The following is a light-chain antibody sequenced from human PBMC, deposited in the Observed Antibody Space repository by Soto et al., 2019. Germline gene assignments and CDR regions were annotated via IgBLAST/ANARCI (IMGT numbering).Light chain of an antibody. V-gene: IGKV1-39*01. CDR2: AAS. CDR3: RQSYTTSDVYT. J-gene: IGKJ2*01. Sequence: DIQVTQSPSSLSASAGDRVTITCRASQSISNHLNWYQQKPGKAPKLLIYAASSLQSGVPARFSGRGAGPDFTLTLTRLQPEDFATYYWRQSYTTSDVYTVGEGPKLEIK. CDR1: QSISNH.